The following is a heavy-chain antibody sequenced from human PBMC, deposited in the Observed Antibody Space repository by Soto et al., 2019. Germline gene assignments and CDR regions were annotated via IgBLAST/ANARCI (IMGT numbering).Heavy chain of an antibody. CDR1: GFTLSNYW. V-gene: IGHV3-33*08. D-gene: IGHD2-2*02. CDR2: IWYDGSNK. Sequence: WGALRLSCTASGFTLSNYWLSWVRQAPGKGLEWVAVIWYDGSNKYYADSVKGRFTISRDNSKNTLYLQMNSLRAEDTAVYYCARSRYCSSTSCYNFDYWGQGTLVTVSS. J-gene: IGHJ4*02. CDR3: ARSRYCSSTSCYNFDY.